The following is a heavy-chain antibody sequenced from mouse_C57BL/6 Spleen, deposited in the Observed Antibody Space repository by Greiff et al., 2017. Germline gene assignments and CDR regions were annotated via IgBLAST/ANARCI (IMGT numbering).Heavy chain of an antibody. CDR1: GYTFTSYW. Sequence: QVQLQQPGAELVRPGSSVKLSCKASGYTFTSYWMHWVKQRPIQGLEWIGNIDPSDSETHYNQKFKDKATLTVDKSSSTAYMQLSSLTSEDSAVYYCARLGLLPYYAMDYWGQGTSVTVSS. J-gene: IGHJ4*01. D-gene: IGHD2-3*01. V-gene: IGHV1-52*01. CDR3: ARLGLLPYYAMDY. CDR2: IDPSDSET.